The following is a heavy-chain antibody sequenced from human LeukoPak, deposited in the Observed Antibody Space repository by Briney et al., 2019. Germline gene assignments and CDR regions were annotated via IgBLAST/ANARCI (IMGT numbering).Heavy chain of an antibody. CDR1: GYSISSGYY. V-gene: IGHV4-38-2*02. J-gene: IGHJ4*02. CDR2: IYHSGST. D-gene: IGHD1-26*01. Sequence: SETLSLTCTVSGYSISSGYYWGWIRQPPGKGLEWIGSIYHSGSTYYNPSLKSRVTISVDKSKNQFSLKLSSVTAADTAVYYCARLLSGSYYWIDYWGQGTLVTVSS. CDR3: ARLLSGSYYWIDY.